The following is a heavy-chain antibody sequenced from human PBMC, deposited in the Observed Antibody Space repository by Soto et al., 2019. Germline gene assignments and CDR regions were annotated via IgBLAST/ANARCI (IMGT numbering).Heavy chain of an antibody. CDR3: ARGYYDSSGYSSFEY. CDR1: GFIFENFG. J-gene: IGHJ4*02. D-gene: IGHD3-22*01. CDR2: ISGSGFKK. Sequence: PGGSLRLSCAASGFIFENFGMSWVRQAPGKGLEWISSISGSGFKKYYADSVKGRFTISRDNSKSTVYLELSSLRSEDTAVYYCARGYYDSSGYSSFEYWGQRTLVTVSS. V-gene: IGHV3-23*01.